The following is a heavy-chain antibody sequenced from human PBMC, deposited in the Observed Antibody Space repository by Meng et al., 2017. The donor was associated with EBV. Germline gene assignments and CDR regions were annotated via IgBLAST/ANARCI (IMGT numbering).Heavy chain of an antibody. D-gene: IGHD3-10*01. CDR1: GISLTTSGVG. CDR3: AHSKYYSDSGGYWDYFDD. V-gene: IGHV2-5*02. CDR2: IYWDDAK. J-gene: IGHJ4*02. Sequence: ITLKESGPTPVKPTPTLLLTCTFSGISLTTSGVGVGWIRQPPGKALEWLAVIYWDDAKRYSPSLKNRLTITKDTSKNQVVLTMTNMDPVDTATYFCAHSKYYSDSGGYWDYFDDWGQGTLVTVSS.